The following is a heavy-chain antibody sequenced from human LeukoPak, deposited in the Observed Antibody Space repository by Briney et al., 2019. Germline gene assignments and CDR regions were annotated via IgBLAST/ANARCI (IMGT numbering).Heavy chain of an antibody. V-gene: IGHV4-30-4*01. Sequence: SETLSLTCTVSGGSISSGDYYWSWIRQPPGKGLEWIGYIYYSGSTYYNPSLKSRVTISVDTSKNQFSLKLSSVTAADTAVYYCARVKVVTGMDYGMDVWGQGTTVTVSS. CDR1: GGSISSGDYY. CDR3: ARVKVVTGMDYGMDV. D-gene: IGHD4-23*01. CDR2: IYYSGST. J-gene: IGHJ6*02.